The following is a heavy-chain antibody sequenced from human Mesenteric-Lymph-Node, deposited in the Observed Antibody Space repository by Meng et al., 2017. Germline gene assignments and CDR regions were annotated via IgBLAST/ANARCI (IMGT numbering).Heavy chain of an antibody. Sequence: QPHLPESCPARVKPSEALSLTCAVSGGSISTINWLTWVRQPPGKGLEWIGEIYHSGSTNYNPSLKSRVTILVDKSKNQFALKLSSVTAADTAVYYCARVAAAGNEWFDPWGQGTLVTVSS. D-gene: IGHD6-13*01. V-gene: IGHV4-4*02. CDR3: ARVAAAGNEWFDP. CDR1: GGSISTINW. CDR2: IYHSGST. J-gene: IGHJ5*02.